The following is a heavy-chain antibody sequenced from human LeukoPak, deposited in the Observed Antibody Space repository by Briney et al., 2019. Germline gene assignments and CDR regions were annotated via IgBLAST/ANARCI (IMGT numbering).Heavy chain of an antibody. CDR2: IYYSGST. V-gene: IGHV4-39*01. CDR1: GGSISSSSYY. CDR3: ARLLTANWFDP. J-gene: IGHJ5*02. Sequence: SETLSLTCTVSGGSISSSSYYWGWIRQPPGKGLEWIGSIYYSGSTYYNPSLKSRVTISVDTSKNQFSLKLSSVTAADTAVYYCARLLTANWFDPWGQGTLVTASS. D-gene: IGHD3-9*01.